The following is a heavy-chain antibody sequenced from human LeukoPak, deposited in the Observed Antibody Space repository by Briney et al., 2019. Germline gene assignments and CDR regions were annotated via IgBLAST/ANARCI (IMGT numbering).Heavy chain of an antibody. CDR3: ARDSSELRSLIFH. D-gene: IGHD1-14*01. CDR2: ITPIFGTA. V-gene: IGHV1-69*13. Sequence: SVKVSCKASGGTFSRYAISWVRQSPGQGLEWMGGITPIFGTANYAQKFQGRVTITADESTSTAYMVLSSLRSEDTAVYYCARDSSELRSLIFHWGQGTLVTVSS. CDR1: GGTFSRYA. J-gene: IGHJ1*01.